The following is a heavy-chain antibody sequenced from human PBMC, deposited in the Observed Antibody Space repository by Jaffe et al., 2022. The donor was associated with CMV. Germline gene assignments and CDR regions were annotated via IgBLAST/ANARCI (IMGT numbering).Heavy chain of an antibody. J-gene: IGHJ6*02. V-gene: IGHV1-46*01. CDR1: GYTFTSYY. CDR2: INPSGGST. D-gene: IGHD5-12*01. CDR3: AREIVATIRTWAYYCGMDV. Sequence: QVQLVQSGAEVKKPGASVKVSCKASGYTFTSYYMHWVRQAPGQGLEWMGIINPSGGSTSYAQKFQGRVTMTRDTSTSTVYMELSSLRSEDTAVYYCAREIVATIRTWAYYCGMDVWGQGTTVTVSS.